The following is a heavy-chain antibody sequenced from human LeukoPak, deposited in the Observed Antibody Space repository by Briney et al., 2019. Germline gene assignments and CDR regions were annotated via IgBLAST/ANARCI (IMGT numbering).Heavy chain of an antibody. V-gene: IGHV3-30-3*01. CDR1: GFTFSSYA. CDR3: ARDGGRSWYESYFDY. D-gene: IGHD6-13*01. J-gene: IGHJ4*02. Sequence: GGSLRLSCAASGFTFSSYAMHRVRQAPGKGLEWVAVISYDGSNKYYADSVKGRSTISRDNSKNTLYLQMNSLRAEDTTVYYCARDGGRSWYESYFDYWGQGTLVTVSS. CDR2: ISYDGSNK.